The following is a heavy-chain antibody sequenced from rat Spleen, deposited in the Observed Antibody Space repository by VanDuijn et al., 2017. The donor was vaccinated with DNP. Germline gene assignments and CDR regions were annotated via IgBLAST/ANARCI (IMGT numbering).Heavy chain of an antibody. D-gene: IGHD1-4*01. CDR1: GFTFNNYW. CDR3: AGRPPPTRGPFDY. V-gene: IGHV5-31*01. CDR2: ITKTGDNT. J-gene: IGHJ2*01. Sequence: EVQLVESGGGLVQPGRSLKLSCITSGFTFNNYWMNWIRQTPGKGLEWVASITKTGDNTYYPDSVKGRFTISRDNAKNTLYLQMNSLRSEDTATYYCAGRPPPTRGPFDYWGQGVTVTVSS.